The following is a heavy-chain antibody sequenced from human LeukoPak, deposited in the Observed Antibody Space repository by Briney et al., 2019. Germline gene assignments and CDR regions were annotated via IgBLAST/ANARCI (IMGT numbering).Heavy chain of an antibody. CDR3: ARGPYYDFWSGNSRDWFDP. D-gene: IGHD3-3*01. CDR1: GYPFTSYD. J-gene: IGHJ5*02. CDR2: MNPNSGYT. V-gene: IGHV1-8*01. Sequence: GASVKVSCKASGYPFTSYDINWVRQATGQGLEWIGWMNPNSGYTGYVQKFQGRVTMTRNTSISTAYMELSSLRSEDTAVYYCARGPYYDFWSGNSRDWFDPWGQGTLVTVSS.